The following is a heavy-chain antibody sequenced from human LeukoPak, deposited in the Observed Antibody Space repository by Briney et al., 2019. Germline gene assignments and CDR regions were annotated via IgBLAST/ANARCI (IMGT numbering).Heavy chain of an antibody. CDR1: GFTFSSYA. Sequence: GGSLRLSCAASGFTFSSYAMHWVRQAPGKGLEWVAVISYDGSNKYYADSVKGRFTISRDNSKNTLYLQMNSLRAEDTAVYYCARDFKAAAGSLDYWGQGTLVTVSS. V-gene: IGHV3-30-3*01. J-gene: IGHJ4*02. CDR2: ISYDGSNK. D-gene: IGHD6-13*01. CDR3: ARDFKAAAGSLDY.